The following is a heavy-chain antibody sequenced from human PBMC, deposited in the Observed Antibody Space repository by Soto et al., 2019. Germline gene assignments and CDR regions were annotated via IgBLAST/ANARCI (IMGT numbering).Heavy chain of an antibody. V-gene: IGHV3-15*01. CDR1: GFTFSNAW. D-gene: IGHD1-7*01. Sequence: LRLSCAASGFTFSNAWMSWVRQAPGKGLEWVGRIKSKTDGGTTDYAAPVKGRFTISRDDSKNTLYLQMNSLKTEDTAVYYCTTDRYNWNYRLWYFDYWGQGTLVTVSS. J-gene: IGHJ4*02. CDR2: IKSKTDGGTT. CDR3: TTDRYNWNYRLWYFDY.